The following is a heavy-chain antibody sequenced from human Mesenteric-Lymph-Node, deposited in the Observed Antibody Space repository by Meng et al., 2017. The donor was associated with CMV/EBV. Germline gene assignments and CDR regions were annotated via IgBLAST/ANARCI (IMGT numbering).Heavy chain of an antibody. D-gene: IGHD2-2*01. V-gene: IGHV4-34*01. CDR1: GGSFSGYY. CDR2: INHSGST. CDR3: ARGGRSKLD. J-gene: IGHJ4*02. Sequence: TLSLTCAVYGGSFSGYYWSWIRQPPGKGLEWIGEINHSGSTNYNPSLKSRVTISVDTSKNQFSLKLSSVTAADTAVYYCARGGRSKLDWGQGTLVTVSS.